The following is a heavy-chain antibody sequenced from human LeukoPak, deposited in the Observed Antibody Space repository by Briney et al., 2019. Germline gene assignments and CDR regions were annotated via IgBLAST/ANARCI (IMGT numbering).Heavy chain of an antibody. CDR2: INPNSGGT. D-gene: IGHD2-15*01. V-gene: IGHV1-2*02. Sequence: VASVKVSCKASGYTFTGYYIHWVRQAPGQGLEWMGWINPNSGGTNYAQKFQGRVTMTRDTSMSTAYMELSGLRSDDTAVYHCSRDSGYCSGGSCWYFDFWGQGTLVTVSA. CDR1: GYTFTGYY. J-gene: IGHJ4*02. CDR3: SRDSGYCSGGSCWYFDF.